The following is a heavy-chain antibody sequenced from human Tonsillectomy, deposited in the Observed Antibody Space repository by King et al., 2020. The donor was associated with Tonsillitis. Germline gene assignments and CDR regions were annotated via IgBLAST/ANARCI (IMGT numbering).Heavy chain of an antibody. D-gene: IGHD3-10*01. CDR1: GGSFSGYY. CDR3: ARVTYYSGSGSPPYY. CDR2: INYSGST. V-gene: IGHV4-34*01. Sequence: VQLQQWGAGLLKASETLSLTCAVYGGSFSGYYWSWIRQSPGKGLEWIGEINYSGSTNYNPSLKSRVTISVDTSKNQFSLNLTSVTAADTAVYYCARVTYYSGSGSPPYYWGQGTLVTVSS. J-gene: IGHJ4*02.